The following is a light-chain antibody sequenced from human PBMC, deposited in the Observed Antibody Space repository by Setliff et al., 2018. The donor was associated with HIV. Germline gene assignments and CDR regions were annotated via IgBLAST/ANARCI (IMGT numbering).Light chain of an antibody. CDR3: SSYAGNYTRV. Sequence: QSALAQPASVSASPGQSIAIACTGTSSDVGTYNYVSWYQQHPGKAPKLMIYDVSSRLPGVSDRFSGSKSGNTASLTISGLQAEDEADYYCSSYAGNYTRVFGTGTKVTVL. CDR1: SSDVGTYNY. CDR2: DVS. J-gene: IGLJ1*01. V-gene: IGLV2-14*01.